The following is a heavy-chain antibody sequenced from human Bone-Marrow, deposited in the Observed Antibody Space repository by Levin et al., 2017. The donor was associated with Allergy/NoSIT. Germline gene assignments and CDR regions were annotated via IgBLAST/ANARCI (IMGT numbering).Heavy chain of an antibody. CDR2: ISGSGGST. CDR3: AKDRSVRFLEWPKYYYYGMDV. CDR1: GFTFSSYA. D-gene: IGHD3-3*01. Sequence: PGGSLRLSCAASGFTFSSYAMSWVRQAPGQGLEWVSLISGSGGSTYYADSVKGRFTISRDNFKNTLYLQMNSLRAEDTAVYYCAKDRSVRFLEWPKYYYYGMDVWGQGTAVTVSS. V-gene: IGHV3-23*01. J-gene: IGHJ6*02.